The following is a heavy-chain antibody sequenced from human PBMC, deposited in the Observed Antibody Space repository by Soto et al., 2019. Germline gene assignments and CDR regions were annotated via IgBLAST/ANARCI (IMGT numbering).Heavy chain of an antibody. Sequence: QVTLKESGPVLVKPTETLTLRCTVSGLSITDSEMGVSWIRQPPVQPLEWLAHIDSSGEKSYRTFLKSRLAISKDTSKSQIVLTMTNMDPADTATYYCARRHLAVAVSPWFDPGGQGIPVTVSS. CDR1: GLSITDSEMG. J-gene: IGHJ5*02. CDR2: IDSSGEK. D-gene: IGHD6-19*01. CDR3: ARRHLAVAVSPWFDP. V-gene: IGHV2-26*01.